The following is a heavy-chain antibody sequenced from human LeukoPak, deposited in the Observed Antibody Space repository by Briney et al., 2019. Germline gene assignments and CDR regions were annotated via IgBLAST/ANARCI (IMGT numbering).Heavy chain of an antibody. CDR3: ARGDCSGGSCYSFWGTRPVGYFDY. V-gene: IGHV4-59*08. Sequence: PSETLSLTCTVSGGSISSYYWSWIRQPPGKGLQWIGYIYYSGSTNCNPSLKSRVTISVDTSKNQFSLKLSSVTAADTAVYYCARGDCSGGSCYSFWGTRPVGYFDYWGQGTLVTVSS. CDR2: IYYSGST. CDR1: GGSISSYY. D-gene: IGHD2-15*01. J-gene: IGHJ4*02.